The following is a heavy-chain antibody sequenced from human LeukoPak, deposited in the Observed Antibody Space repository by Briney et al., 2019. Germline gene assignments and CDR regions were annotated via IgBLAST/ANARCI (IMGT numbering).Heavy chain of an antibody. CDR2: ISSSSSYI. J-gene: IGHJ4*02. CDR3: ARVMDFWSGYCDY. D-gene: IGHD3-3*01. Sequence: GGSLRLSCAASGFTFSSYRVNWVRQAPGKGLEWVSSISSSSSYIYYADSVKGRFTISRDNAKNSLYLQMNSLRAEDTAVYYCARVMDFWSGYCDYWGQGTLVTVSS. CDR1: GFTFSSYR. V-gene: IGHV3-21*01.